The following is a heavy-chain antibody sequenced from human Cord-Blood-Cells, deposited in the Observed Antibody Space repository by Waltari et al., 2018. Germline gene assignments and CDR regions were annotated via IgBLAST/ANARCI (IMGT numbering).Heavy chain of an antibody. V-gene: IGHV4-38-2*01. D-gene: IGHD1-26*01. CDR2: IYHSGST. CDR1: GYPISSGYY. Sequence: QVQLQESGPGLVKPSETLSLTCAVSGYPISSGYYWGWNRQPPGKGLEWIGSIYHSGSTYYNPSLKSRVTISVDTSKNQFSLKLSSVTAADTAVYYCARAHTGSYYVGGMDVWGQGTTVTVSS. CDR3: ARAHTGSYYVGGMDV. J-gene: IGHJ6*02.